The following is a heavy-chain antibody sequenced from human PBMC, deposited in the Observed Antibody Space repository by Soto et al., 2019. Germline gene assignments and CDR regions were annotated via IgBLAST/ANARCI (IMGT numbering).Heavy chain of an antibody. Sequence: GGSLRLSCAASGFTFSSYGIHWVRQAPGKGLEWVAVIWFDGSNKYYEDSMKGRFTISRDNSKNTVYLQMNSLRVEDTAVYYCARGASLSGPFDYWGQGTLVTVSS. CDR3: ARGASLSGPFDY. D-gene: IGHD2-21*01. J-gene: IGHJ4*02. V-gene: IGHV3-33*01. CDR2: IWFDGSNK. CDR1: GFTFSSYG.